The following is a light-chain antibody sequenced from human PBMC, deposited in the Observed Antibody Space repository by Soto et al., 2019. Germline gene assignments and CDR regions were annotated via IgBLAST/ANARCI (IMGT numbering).Light chain of an antibody. V-gene: IGKV3-11*01. Sequence: EVVLTQSPATLSLSPGERATLSCRASQSVSNYLAWYHPNPGQAPRLLIYDASXXAXGIPARFSGSGSGTDFXXTXSNLEPEDFAVYYCQHRRTFGPGTKVDIK. J-gene: IGKJ3*01. CDR2: DAS. CDR1: QSVSNY. CDR3: QHRRT.